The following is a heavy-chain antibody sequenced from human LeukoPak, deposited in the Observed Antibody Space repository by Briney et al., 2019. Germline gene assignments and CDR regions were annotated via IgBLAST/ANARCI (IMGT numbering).Heavy chain of an antibody. Sequence: SETLSLTRTVSGDSISGSSYYWGWIRQPPGKGLEWIGSIYYSGSTYYNPSLKSRVTISVDTSKNQFSLKLSSVTAADTAVYYCARGDSLGFLHWGQGTLVTVSS. CDR2: IYYSGST. CDR1: GDSISGSSYY. J-gene: IGHJ1*01. CDR3: ARGDSLGFLH. D-gene: IGHD5-12*01. V-gene: IGHV4-39*07.